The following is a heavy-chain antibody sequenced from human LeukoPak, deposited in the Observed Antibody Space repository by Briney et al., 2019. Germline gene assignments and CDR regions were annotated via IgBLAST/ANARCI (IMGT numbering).Heavy chain of an antibody. J-gene: IGHJ4*02. CDR2: IYYSGST. Sequence: SETLSLTCTVSGGSISSSSYYWGWIRQPPGKGLEWLGSIYYSGSTYYNPSLKSRVTISVDTSKNQFSLKLSSVTAADTAVYYCARIMITFGGVIDNFDYWGQGTLVTVSS. V-gene: IGHV4-39*01. CDR1: GGSISSSSYY. CDR3: ARIMITFGGVIDNFDY. D-gene: IGHD3-16*02.